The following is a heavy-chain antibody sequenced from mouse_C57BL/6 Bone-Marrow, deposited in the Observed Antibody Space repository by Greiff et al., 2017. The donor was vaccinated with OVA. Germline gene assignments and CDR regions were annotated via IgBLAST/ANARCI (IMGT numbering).Heavy chain of an antibody. CDR2: INPNNGGT. V-gene: IGHV1-18*01. CDR3: ARLGGGFFDY. CDR1: GYTFTDYN. J-gene: IGHJ2*01. Sequence: EVHLVESGPELVKPGASVKIPCKASGYTFTDYNMDWVKQSHGKSLEWIGDINPNNGGTIYNQKFKGKATLTVDKSSSTAYMELLRLTSEDTAVDYCARLGGGFFDYWGQGTTLPVSS.